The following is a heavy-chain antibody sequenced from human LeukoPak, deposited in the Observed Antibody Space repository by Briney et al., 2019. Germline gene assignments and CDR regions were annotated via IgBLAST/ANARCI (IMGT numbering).Heavy chain of an antibody. CDR2: ISTSGGTI. J-gene: IGHJ4*02. Sequence: GGSLRLSCAAPGFTFSSSSMNWVRQAPEKGLEWVSYISTSGGTIYYADSVKGRFTISRDNAKNSLYLQMDSLRAEDTAVYYCARHIPFDCWGQGTLVTVSS. CDR1: GFTFSSSS. D-gene: IGHD2-21*01. V-gene: IGHV3-48*01. CDR3: ARHIPFDC.